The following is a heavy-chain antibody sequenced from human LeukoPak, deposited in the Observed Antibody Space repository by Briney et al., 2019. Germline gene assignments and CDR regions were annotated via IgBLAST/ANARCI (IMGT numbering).Heavy chain of an antibody. D-gene: IGHD1-14*01. CDR1: GFVFSSHP. Sequence: GGSLRLSCAVSGFVFSSHPMHWVRQAPGKGLECVSAISNSGGSTYYANSVKGRFTISRDNSKNTPYLQMDSLRAEDTALYYCAREEPAGSIDYWGQGILVTVSS. CDR3: AREEPAGSIDY. J-gene: IGHJ4*02. V-gene: IGHV3-64*01. CDR2: ISNSGGST.